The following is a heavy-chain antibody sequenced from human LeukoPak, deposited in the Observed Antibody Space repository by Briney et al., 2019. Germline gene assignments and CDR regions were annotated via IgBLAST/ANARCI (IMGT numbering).Heavy chain of an antibody. CDR3: AKVVDIVVVVAATYFDY. Sequence: GSLRLSCAASGFTVSSYYMSWVRQAPGKGLEWVSAISGSGGSTYYADSVKGRFTISRDNSKNTLYLQMNSLRAEDTAVYYCAKVVDIVVVVAATYFDYWGQGTLVTVSS. CDR1: GFTVSSYY. D-gene: IGHD2-15*01. CDR2: ISGSGGST. V-gene: IGHV3-23*01. J-gene: IGHJ4*02.